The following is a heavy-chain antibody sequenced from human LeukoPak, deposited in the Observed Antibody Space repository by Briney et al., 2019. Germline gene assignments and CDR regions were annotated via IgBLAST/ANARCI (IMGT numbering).Heavy chain of an antibody. CDR3: VRHRLRWLGKPGGVDY. J-gene: IGHJ4*02. CDR1: GGSISSSSYY. CDR2: IYYSGST. D-gene: IGHD6-19*01. Sequence: PSETLSLTCTVSGGSISSSSYYWGWIRQPPGKGLEWIGSIYYSGSTYYNPSLKSRVTISVDTSKNQFSLKLSSVTAADTAVYYCVRHRLRWLGKPGGVDYWGQGTLVTVSS. V-gene: IGHV4-39*01.